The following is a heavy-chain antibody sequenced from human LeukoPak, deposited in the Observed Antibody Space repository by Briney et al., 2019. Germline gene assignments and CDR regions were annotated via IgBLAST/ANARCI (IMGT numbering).Heavy chain of an antibody. CDR2: ISTRSTYM. V-gene: IGHV3-21*01. CDR3: VRDVRRGGINWFDP. D-gene: IGHD2-15*01. Sequence: PGGSLRLSCAASGFTFSSYTMNWVRQAPGKGLEWVSSISTRSTYMYYADSVRGRFTISRDNAKNSLYLQMNSLRAEDTAVYYCVRDVRRGGINWFDPWGQGTLVTVSS. J-gene: IGHJ5*02. CDR1: GFTFSSYT.